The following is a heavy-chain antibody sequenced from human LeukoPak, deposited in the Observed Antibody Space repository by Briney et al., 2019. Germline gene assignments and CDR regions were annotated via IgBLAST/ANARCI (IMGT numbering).Heavy chain of an antibody. CDR1: GYTFTGYY. CDR3: ARSPRGSSLAAIN. D-gene: IGHD1-26*01. CDR2: INPNSGGT. J-gene: IGHJ4*02. V-gene: IGHV1-2*02. Sequence: ASVKVSCKASGYTFTGYYMHWVRQAPGQGLEWMGWINPNSGGTNYAQKFQGRVTMTRDTPISTAYMELSRLRSDDTAVYYCARSPRGSSLAAINWGQGTLVTVSS.